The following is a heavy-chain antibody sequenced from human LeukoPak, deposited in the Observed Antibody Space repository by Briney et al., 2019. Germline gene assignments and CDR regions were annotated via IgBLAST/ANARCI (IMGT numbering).Heavy chain of an antibody. V-gene: IGHV3-7*01. J-gene: IGHJ4*02. D-gene: IGHD1-26*01. Sequence: PGGSLRLSCEASGFTFSSHWMRWARQAPGKGLEWVADIKRDGSEKNYVDSVKGRFSISRDNAKNSVYLQMNCLRDDDTAVYYCARDNRWSSDYWGQGSLVTVAS. CDR1: GFTFSSHW. CDR2: IKRDGSEK. CDR3: ARDNRWSSDY.